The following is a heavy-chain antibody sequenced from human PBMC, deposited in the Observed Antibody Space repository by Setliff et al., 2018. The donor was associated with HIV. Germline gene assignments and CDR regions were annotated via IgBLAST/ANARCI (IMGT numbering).Heavy chain of an antibody. CDR2: IYYSGST. J-gene: IGHJ4*02. CDR3: TRGGSMTTLTT. Sequence: SETLSLTCTVSGASMRGHYWNWIRQSPGKGLEWIGYIYYSGSTNYNPSLKSRVSISVDTSKNQFSLRLSSVTAADTAVYYCTRGGSMTTLTTWGQGTLVTVSS. CDR1: GASMRGHY. D-gene: IGHD4-4*01. V-gene: IGHV4-59*11.